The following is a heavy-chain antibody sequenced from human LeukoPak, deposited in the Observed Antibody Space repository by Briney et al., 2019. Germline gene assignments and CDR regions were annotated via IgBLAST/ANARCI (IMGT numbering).Heavy chain of an antibody. V-gene: IGHV3-64D*09. CDR1: GFTFSNYA. CDR2: ISNNGGST. CDR3: AMNWNCDY. Sequence: PGGSLGLSCSASGFTFSNYAMLWVRQAPGKGLECVSVISNNGGSTYYADSVKGRFTVSRDNSKNTLHLQMSSLRAEDTAVYYCAMNWNCDYWGQGTLVTVSS. J-gene: IGHJ4*02. D-gene: IGHD1-1*01.